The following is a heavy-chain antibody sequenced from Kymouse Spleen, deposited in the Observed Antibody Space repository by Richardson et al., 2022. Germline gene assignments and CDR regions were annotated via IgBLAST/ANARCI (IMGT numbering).Heavy chain of an antibody. CDR2: INHSGST. V-gene: IGHV4-34*01. Sequence: QVQLQQWGAGLLKPSETLSLTCAVYGGSFSGYYWSWIRQPPGKGLEWIGEINHSGSTNYNPSLKSRVTISVDTSKNQFSLKLSSVTAADTAVYYCAREGSHYDILTGYYPSYFDYWGQGTLVTVSS. CDR3: AREGSHYDILTGYYPSYFDY. CDR1: GGSFSGYY. J-gene: IGHJ4*02. D-gene: IGHD3-9*01.